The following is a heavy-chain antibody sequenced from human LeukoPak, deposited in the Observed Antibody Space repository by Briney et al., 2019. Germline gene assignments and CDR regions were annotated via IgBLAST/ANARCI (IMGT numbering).Heavy chain of an antibody. CDR1: GFTFSSYA. CDR3: ARVGAKWELNYFDY. D-gene: IGHD1-26*01. Sequence: GGSLRLSCAASGFTFSSYAMSWVRQAPGKGLEWVSAISGSGGSTYYADSVKGRFTISRDNSKNTLYLQMNSLRAEDTAVYYCARVGAKWELNYFDYWGQGTLVTVSS. CDR2: ISGSGGST. V-gene: IGHV3-23*01. J-gene: IGHJ4*02.